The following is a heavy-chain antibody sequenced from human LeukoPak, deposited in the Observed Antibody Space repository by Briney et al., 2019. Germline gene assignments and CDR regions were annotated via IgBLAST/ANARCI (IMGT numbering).Heavy chain of an antibody. V-gene: IGHV3-23*01. Sequence: GGSLRLSCAASGFTFSSYAMSWVRQAPGKGLEWVSAISGSGGSTYYAGSVKGRFTISRDNSKNTLYLQMNSLRAEDTAVYYCAKEGDPAMVPYWYFDLWGRGTLVTVSS. D-gene: IGHD5-18*01. CDR3: AKEGDPAMVPYWYFDL. J-gene: IGHJ2*01. CDR2: ISGSGGST. CDR1: GFTFSSYA.